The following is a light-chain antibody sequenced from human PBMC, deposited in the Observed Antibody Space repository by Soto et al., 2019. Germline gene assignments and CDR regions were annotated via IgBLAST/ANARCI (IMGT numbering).Light chain of an antibody. J-gene: IGLJ1*01. Sequence: QSVLTQPPSASATPGQRVTISCSGSNSNIGTNTVNWYQQLPGTAPRLLIYTNNQRPSGVPQRFSGSKTGTSASLAIGGLQSEDGADYNCAAWDDSLGAYVFGTGTKVTVL. CDR3: AAWDDSLGAYV. CDR2: TNN. CDR1: NSNIGTNT. V-gene: IGLV1-44*01.